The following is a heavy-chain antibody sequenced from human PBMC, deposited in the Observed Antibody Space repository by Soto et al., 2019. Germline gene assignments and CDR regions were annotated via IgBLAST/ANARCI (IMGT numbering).Heavy chain of an antibody. J-gene: IGHJ5*01. CDR2: TYYRSKWYN. D-gene: IGHD2-8*01. V-gene: IGHV6-1*01. CDR1: GGRGSSNSGT. CDR3: ARLIGNSWLDS. Sequence: SQTPPPPRALPGGRGSSNSGTWGWVRQSPSRGLEWLGRTYYRSKWYNDYAVSVKSRITINPDTSNNQLSLQLNSVTPDDTAVYYCARLIGNSWLDSWGQGTLVTVSS.